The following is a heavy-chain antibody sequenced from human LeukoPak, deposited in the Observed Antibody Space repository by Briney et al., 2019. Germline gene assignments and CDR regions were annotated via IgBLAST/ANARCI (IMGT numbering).Heavy chain of an antibody. CDR2: ISGGSSFT. Sequence: PGGSLRLSCAASGFSFSSFSMNWVRQAPGKGLEWVSYISGGSSFTYYVDSVKGRFTISRDNAKNSLYLQMNSLRAEDTAVYYCVRDLYRIVVVPHYFDYWGQGTLVTVSS. V-gene: IGHV3-21*01. CDR3: VRDLYRIVVVPHYFDY. CDR1: GFSFSSFS. J-gene: IGHJ4*02. D-gene: IGHD3-22*01.